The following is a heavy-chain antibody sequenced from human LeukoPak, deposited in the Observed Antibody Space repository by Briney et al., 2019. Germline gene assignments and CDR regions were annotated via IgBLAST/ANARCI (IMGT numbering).Heavy chain of an antibody. Sequence: PGGSLRLSCAASGFSFSDYNMHWVRQAPGKGLEWVAFIRYDGSNKYYADSVKGRFTISRDNSKNTLYLQMNSLRAEDTAVYYCARVAAGTRDFDYWGQGTLVTVSS. D-gene: IGHD6-13*01. J-gene: IGHJ4*02. CDR2: IRYDGSNK. CDR1: GFSFSDYN. V-gene: IGHV3-30*02. CDR3: ARVAAGTRDFDY.